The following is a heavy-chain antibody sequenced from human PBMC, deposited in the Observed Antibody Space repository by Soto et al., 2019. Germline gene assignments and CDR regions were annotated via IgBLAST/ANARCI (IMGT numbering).Heavy chain of an antibody. D-gene: IGHD2-2*01. J-gene: IGHJ6*02. Sequence: GGSLRLSCATSGFIFSNYVMHWVRQAPGKGLEYVSSVSGNGDSTYYADSVKGRFTISRDNSQNTVYLQMNSLTAEDTAVYYCVKDRRSTRRTLDVWGPGTTVTVSS. V-gene: IGHV3-64D*06. CDR1: GFIFSNYV. CDR3: VKDRRSTRRTLDV. CDR2: VSGNGDST.